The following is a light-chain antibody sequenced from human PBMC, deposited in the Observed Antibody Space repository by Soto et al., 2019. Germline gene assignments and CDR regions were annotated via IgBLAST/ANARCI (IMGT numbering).Light chain of an antibody. CDR2: EVN. Sequence: QSVLSQPASMSGSPGQSITIPCTGASSDIGLYNYVSWYQHHPGKAPKLLISEVNVRPSGLSDRFSASKAGNTASLTISELQPEDEAYYYCSSLSTTSTPIVFGSGTKVTVL. V-gene: IGLV2-14*01. CDR3: SSLSTTSTPIV. CDR1: SSDIGLYNY. J-gene: IGLJ1*01.